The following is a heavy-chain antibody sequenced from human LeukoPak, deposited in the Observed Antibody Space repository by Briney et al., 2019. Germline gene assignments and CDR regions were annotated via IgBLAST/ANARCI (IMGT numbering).Heavy chain of an antibody. CDR2: FDPEKSET. V-gene: IGHV1-24*01. J-gene: IGHJ4*02. CDR3: ATGNSLGYCKGGRCFNY. D-gene: IGHD2-15*01. CDR1: GDTLSELP. Sequence: ASVKVSCKVSGDTLSELPMHWVRQAPRKGLEWMGGFDPEKSETIYPQKLRGRVSMTEETSTGTASMELSSLTSEDTAVYFCATGNSLGYCKGGRCFNYWGQGTQVIVSS.